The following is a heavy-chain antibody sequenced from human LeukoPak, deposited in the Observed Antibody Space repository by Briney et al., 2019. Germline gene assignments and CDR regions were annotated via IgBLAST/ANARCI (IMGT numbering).Heavy chain of an antibody. CDR1: GFTFSDYY. CDR2: ISSSGSTI. D-gene: IGHD3-10*01. CDR3: ARDKVPMVRGVIPRWFDP. J-gene: IGHJ5*02. V-gene: IGHV3-11*04. Sequence: PGGSLRLSRAASGFTFSDYYMSWIRQAPGKGLEWVSYISSSGSTIYYADSVKGRFAISRDNAKNSLYLQMNSLRAEDTAVYYCARDKVPMVRGVIPRWFDPWGQGTLVTVSS.